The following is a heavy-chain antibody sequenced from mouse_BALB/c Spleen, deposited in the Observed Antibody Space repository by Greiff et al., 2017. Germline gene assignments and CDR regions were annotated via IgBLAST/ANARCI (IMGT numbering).Heavy chain of an antibody. CDR1: GYSITSDYA. J-gene: IGHJ1*01. CDR2: ISYSGST. CDR3: ARSSPYYGSSYWYFDV. V-gene: IGHV3-2*02. Sequence: EVQLQQSGPGLVKPSQSLSLTCTVTGYSITSDYAWNWIRQFPGNNLEWMGYISYSGSTSYNPSLKSRISITRDTSKNQFFLQLNSVTTEDTATYYCARSSPYYGSSYWYFDVWGAGTTVTVSS. D-gene: IGHD1-1*01.